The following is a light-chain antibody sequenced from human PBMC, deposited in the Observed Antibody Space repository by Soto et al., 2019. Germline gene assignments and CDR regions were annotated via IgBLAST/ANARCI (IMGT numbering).Light chain of an antibody. CDR2: GAS. Sequence: EIVLTQSPGTLSLSPGERATLSCRASQSVSSSYLAWYQQKPGQAPRLLIYGASSRATGIPDRFSGSGSGTDFTLPISRLEPEDFAVYYCQQYGSSLVFGQGTRLEIK. V-gene: IGKV3-20*01. J-gene: IGKJ5*01. CDR3: QQYGSSLV. CDR1: QSVSSSY.